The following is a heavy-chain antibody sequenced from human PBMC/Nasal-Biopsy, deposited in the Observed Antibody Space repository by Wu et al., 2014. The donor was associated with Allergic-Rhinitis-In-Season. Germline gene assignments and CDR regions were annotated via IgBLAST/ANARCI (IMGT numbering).Heavy chain of an antibody. Sequence: CTVSGDSISTYYWSWIRQPPGKGLQWIGYIYYSGRTNYNPSLKSRVTMSLDTSKNQFSLRLRSVTAADTAVYYCARQTSLANFDYWGHGTLVTVSS. CDR1: GDSISTYY. V-gene: IGHV4-59*08. J-gene: IGHJ4*01. CDR3: ARQTSLANFDY. D-gene: IGHD6-13*01. CDR2: IYYSGRT.